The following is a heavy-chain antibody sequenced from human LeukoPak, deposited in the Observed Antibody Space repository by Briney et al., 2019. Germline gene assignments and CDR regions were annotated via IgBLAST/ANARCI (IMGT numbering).Heavy chain of an antibody. J-gene: IGHJ5*02. CDR3: ARDQGYCSGGSCYEVDP. V-gene: IGHV4-39*07. D-gene: IGHD2-15*01. Sequence: SETLSLTCTVSGGSISSSSYYWGWIRQPPGKGLEWIGSIYYSGSTYYNPSLKSRVTISVDTSKNQFSLKLSSVTAADTAVYYCARDQGYCSGGSCYEVDPWGQGTLVTVSS. CDR2: IYYSGST. CDR1: GGSISSSSYY.